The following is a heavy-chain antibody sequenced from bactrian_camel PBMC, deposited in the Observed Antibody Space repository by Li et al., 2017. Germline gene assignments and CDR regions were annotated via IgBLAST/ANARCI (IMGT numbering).Heavy chain of an antibody. CDR2: LDGMDVA. D-gene: IGHD3*01. CDR3: VADENYCYLQYEYSI. Sequence: QVQLVESGGGSVQDGGSLRPSCAVSGYTASMICVAWFRQAPGKEREKVAALDGMDVAGYDNSVKGRFTISRDHAKNTLYLQMNSLRPEDTAMYYCVADENYCYLQYEYSIRGQGTQVTVS. J-gene: IGHJ4*01. V-gene: IGHV3S53*01. CDR1: GYTASMIC.